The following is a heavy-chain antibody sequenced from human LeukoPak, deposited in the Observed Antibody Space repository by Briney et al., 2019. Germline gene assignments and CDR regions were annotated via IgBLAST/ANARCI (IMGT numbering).Heavy chain of an antibody. Sequence: SETLSLTCTVSGGSISSYYWSWIRQPPGKGLEWIGYIYYSGSTNYNPSLKSRVTISVDTSKNQFSLKLSSVTAADTAVYYCARERFEYSRSCYYYYMDVWGKGTTVTVSS. J-gene: IGHJ6*03. V-gene: IGHV4-59*12. CDR1: GGSISSYY. CDR3: ARERFEYSRSCYYYYMDV. CDR2: IYYSGST. D-gene: IGHD6-6*01.